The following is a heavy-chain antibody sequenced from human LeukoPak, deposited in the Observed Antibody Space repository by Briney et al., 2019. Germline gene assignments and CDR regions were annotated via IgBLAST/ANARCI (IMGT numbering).Heavy chain of an antibody. Sequence: ASVKVSCKASGYTLTGYYMHWVRQAPGQGLEWMGRINPNSGGTNYAQKFQGRVTMTRDTSISTAYMELSRLRSDDTAVYYCARVYYYGSGSSRGGFGYWGQGTLVAVSS. CDR2: INPNSGGT. CDR3: ARVYYYGSGSSRGGFGY. J-gene: IGHJ4*02. V-gene: IGHV1-2*06. D-gene: IGHD3-10*01. CDR1: GYTLTGYY.